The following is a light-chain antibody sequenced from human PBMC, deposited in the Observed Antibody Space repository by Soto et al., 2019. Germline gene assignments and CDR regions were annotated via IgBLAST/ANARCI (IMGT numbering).Light chain of an antibody. CDR2: DNT. V-gene: IGLV1-40*01. CDR3: QSYDSSLSGSVV. Sequence: QSVLTQPPSVSGAPGQRVTISCTGNSPNIGAGFDVHWYQKLPGTAPKLLIFDNTNRPSGVPDRFSASRSGTSASLAITGLQAGDEADYFCQSYDSSLSGSVVFGGGTKLTVL. CDR1: SPNIGAGFD. J-gene: IGLJ2*01.